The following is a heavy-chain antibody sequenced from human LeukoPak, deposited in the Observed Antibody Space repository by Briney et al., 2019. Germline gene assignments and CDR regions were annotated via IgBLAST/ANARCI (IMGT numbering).Heavy chain of an antibody. J-gene: IGHJ5*02. CDR1: GLTFSSYG. CDR2: IWYDGSNK. Sequence: GGSLRLSCAASGLTFSSYGMHWVRQAPGKGLEWVGVIWYDGSNKYYADSVKGRFTISRDNSKNTLYLQVSSLRADDTAAYYWARDMGTTRLDLWGQGTLVTVSS. CDR3: ARDMGTTRLDL. D-gene: IGHD1-1*01. V-gene: IGHV3-33*01.